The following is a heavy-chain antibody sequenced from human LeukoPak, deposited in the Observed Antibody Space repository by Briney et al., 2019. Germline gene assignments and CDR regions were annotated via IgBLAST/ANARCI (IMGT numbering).Heavy chain of an antibody. CDR2: INPNSGDT. CDR3: ARGSDYVWGSYREDAFDI. CDR1: GYTFTGYY. V-gene: IGHV1-2*02. D-gene: IGHD3-16*01. Sequence: ASVKVSCKASGYTFTGYYMHWVRQAPGQGLEWMGWINPNSGDTNYAQKFQGRVTMTRDTSISTAYMELSRLRSDDTAVYYCARGSDYVWGSYREDAFDIWGQGTMVTVSS. J-gene: IGHJ3*02.